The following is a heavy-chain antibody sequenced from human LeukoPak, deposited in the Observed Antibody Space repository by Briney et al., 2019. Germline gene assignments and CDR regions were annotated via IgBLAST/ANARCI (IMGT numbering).Heavy chain of an antibody. CDR2: INSDGSST. Sequence: PGGSLRLSCAASGFTFSSYWMHWVRQAPGEGLVWVSRINSDGSSTSYADSVKGRFTISRDNAKNTLYLQMNSLRAEDTAVYYCARAYYYDSSGYLFWGQGTLVTVSS. J-gene: IGHJ4*02. CDR3: ARAYYYDSSGYLF. D-gene: IGHD3-22*01. V-gene: IGHV3-74*01. CDR1: GFTFSSYW.